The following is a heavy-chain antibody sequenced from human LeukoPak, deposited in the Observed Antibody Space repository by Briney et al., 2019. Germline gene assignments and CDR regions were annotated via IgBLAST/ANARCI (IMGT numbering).Heavy chain of an antibody. D-gene: IGHD6-19*01. CDR2: ISNDGSKK. J-gene: IGHJ1*01. V-gene: IGHV3-30*18. Sequence: GTSLRLSCAASGFTFSSYGMHWVRQAPGKGLEWVAVISNDGSKKYYVDSVKDRFTISRDNSKNTLSLQMNSLRAEDTALYYCAKDLTDLALAGPEYFQDWGQGTLVTVSS. CDR3: AKDLTDLALAGPEYFQD. CDR1: GFTFSSYG.